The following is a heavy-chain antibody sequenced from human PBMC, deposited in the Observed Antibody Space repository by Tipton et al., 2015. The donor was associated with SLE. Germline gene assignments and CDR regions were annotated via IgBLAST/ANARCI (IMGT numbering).Heavy chain of an antibody. J-gene: IGHJ6*03. V-gene: IGHV3-33*01. CDR3: ARGGKAEGVFYYDDFMDC. CDR1: GFTFSSYG. Sequence: SLRLSCAASGFTFSSYGMHWVRQAPGKGLEWVAVIWYDGSNKYYADSVKGRFTISSDNSKNTLYMQMNSLRAEDTAVYYCARGGKAEGVFYYDDFMDCWGNVTTVTGSS. CDR2: IWYDGSNK. D-gene: IGHD2-8*01.